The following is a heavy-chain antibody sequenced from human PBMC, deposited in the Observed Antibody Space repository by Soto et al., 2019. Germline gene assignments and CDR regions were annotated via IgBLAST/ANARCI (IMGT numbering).Heavy chain of an antibody. CDR3: AREDCSGGSCSTNNYYYYGMDV. CDR1: GGSFSSYA. J-gene: IGHJ6*02. V-gene: IGHV1-69*13. CDR2: IIPIFGTA. D-gene: IGHD2-15*01. Sequence: SAKVSCKASGGSFSSYAISWVRQAPGQGLEWMGGIIPIFGTANYAQKFQGRVTITADESTSTAYMELSSLRSEDTAVYYCAREDCSGGSCSTNNYYYYGMDVWG.